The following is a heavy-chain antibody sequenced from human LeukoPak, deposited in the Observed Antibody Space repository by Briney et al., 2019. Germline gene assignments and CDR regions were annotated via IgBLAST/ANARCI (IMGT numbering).Heavy chain of an antibody. Sequence: PSETLSLTCTVSGGSISSGGYYWSWIRQHPGKGLEWIGYIYYSGSTYYSPSLKSRVTISVDTSKNQFSLKLSSVTAADTAVYYCARTTYCSGGSCHFDYWGQGTLVTVSS. CDR2: IYYSGST. J-gene: IGHJ4*02. V-gene: IGHV4-31*03. CDR3: ARTTYCSGGSCHFDY. D-gene: IGHD2-15*01. CDR1: GGSISSGGYY.